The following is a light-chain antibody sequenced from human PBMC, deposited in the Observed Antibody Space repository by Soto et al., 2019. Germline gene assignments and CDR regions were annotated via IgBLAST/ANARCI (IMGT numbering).Light chain of an antibody. Sequence: EIVLTQSPGTLSLYPGERATLSCRASQTVSSVHLAWYQQKPGQAPRLLIYGTSRRATGIPDRFSGSGSGTDFTLTISRLEPEDFAVYYCQQYENSLWTFGQGTKVDIK. CDR2: GTS. CDR3: QQYENSLWT. CDR1: QTVSSVH. J-gene: IGKJ1*01. V-gene: IGKV3-20*01.